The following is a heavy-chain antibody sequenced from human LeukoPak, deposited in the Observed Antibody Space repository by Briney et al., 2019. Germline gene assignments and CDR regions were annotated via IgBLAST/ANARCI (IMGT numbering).Heavy chain of an antibody. D-gene: IGHD3-22*01. J-gene: IGHJ4*02. V-gene: IGHV3-30-3*01. CDR3: ARDEHYYDGSGYYFDY. CDR1: GFTFSNYA. Sequence: PGRSLRLSCAASGFTFSNYAMHWVRQAPGKGLEWVALISYDGSSGYYTDSVKGRFTISRDNSKNTLYLQMNSLRAEDTALYYCARDEHYYDGSGYYFDYWGQGTLVTVSS. CDR2: ISYDGSSG.